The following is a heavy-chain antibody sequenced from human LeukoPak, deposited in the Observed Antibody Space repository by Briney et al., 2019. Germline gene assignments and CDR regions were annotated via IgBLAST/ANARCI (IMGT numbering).Heavy chain of an antibody. J-gene: IGHJ2*01. CDR2: IYYSEST. V-gene: IGHV4-59*01. Sequence: SETLSLTCTVSGGSISTYYWSWIRQPPGKGLEWIAYIYYSESTNYNPSLKSRVTISVDTSKNQFSLRLNSVTAADTAVYYCARELAYCGGDCYPRYFDLWGRGTLVTVSS. D-gene: IGHD2-21*02. CDR3: ARELAYCGGDCYPRYFDL. CDR1: GGSISTYY.